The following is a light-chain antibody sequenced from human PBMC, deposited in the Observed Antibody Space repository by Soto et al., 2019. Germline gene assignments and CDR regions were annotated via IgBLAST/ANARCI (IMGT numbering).Light chain of an antibody. CDR3: QQYNGYTWM. CDR2: DAS. J-gene: IGKJ1*01. V-gene: IGKV1-5*01. Sequence: DIQLTQSASTLSASVGGRFTITCRASQSIGTWLTWYQQKPGKAPKLLIYDASSLERGVPSRFSGSGSGTEFTLTITSLQPDDFATYYCQQYNGYTWMFGQGTKVDIK. CDR1: QSIGTW.